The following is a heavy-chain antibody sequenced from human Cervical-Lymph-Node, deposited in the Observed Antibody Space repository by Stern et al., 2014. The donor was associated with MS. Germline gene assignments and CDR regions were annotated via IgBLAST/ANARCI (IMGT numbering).Heavy chain of an antibody. CDR1: GYSFTPYG. CDR3: ARDPDPLGYCNEGRCRFDY. V-gene: IGHV1-3*01. J-gene: IGHJ4*02. D-gene: IGHD2-15*01. CDR2: INVGNAKT. Sequence: QDQLVQSGAEVKKPGASVKVSCKASGYSFTPYGMHWVRQAPGQRLEWMGRINVGNAKTRYAQNFQGRLTITRDTSARIVYMELNSLTSEDTAVYYCARDPDPLGYCNEGRCRFDYWGQGTLVTVSS.